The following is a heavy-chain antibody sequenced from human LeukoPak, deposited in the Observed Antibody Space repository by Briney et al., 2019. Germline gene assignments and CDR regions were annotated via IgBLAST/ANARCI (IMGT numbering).Heavy chain of an antibody. J-gene: IGHJ4*02. CDR2: IYSGGST. V-gene: IGHV3-53*01. D-gene: IGHD3-9*01. CDR3: ARGHHYDILTGYYNGYYFDY. CDR1: GFTVSSNY. Sequence: GGSLRLSCAASGFTVSSNYMSRVRQAPGKGLEWVSVIYSGGSTYYADSVKGRFTISRDNSKNTLYLQMNSLRAEDTAVYYCARGHHYDILTGYYNGYYFDYWGQGTLVTVSS.